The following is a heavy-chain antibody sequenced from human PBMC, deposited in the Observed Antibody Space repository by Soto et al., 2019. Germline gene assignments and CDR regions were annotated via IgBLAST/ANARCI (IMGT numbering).Heavy chain of an antibody. V-gene: IGHV1-18*01. CDR1: GYTFTSYG. Sequence: QVQLVQSGAEVKKPGASVKVSCKASGYTFTSYGISWVRQAPGQGLEWMGWISAYNGNTNYAQKLQERVTMTTDTSTSTAYMELRSLRSDDTAVYYCANSKITYYYDSSGYYSEYFDYWGQGTLVTVSS. J-gene: IGHJ4*02. CDR3: ANSKITYYYDSSGYYSEYFDY. CDR2: ISAYNGNT. D-gene: IGHD3-22*01.